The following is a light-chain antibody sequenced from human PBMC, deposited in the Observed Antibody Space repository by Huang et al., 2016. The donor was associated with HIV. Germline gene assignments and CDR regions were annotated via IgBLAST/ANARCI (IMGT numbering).Light chain of an antibody. V-gene: IGKV1-39*01. CDR1: QTISTY. CDR3: QQSYTARRT. J-gene: IGKJ1*01. CDR2: GAS. Sequence: DIQMTQSPSSLSASVGGRVTINCRASQTISTYLNWYQQKPGKAPELLIYGASSLQSGVPSRFSGSGSGTDFTLTISGLQPEDFVTYYCQQSYTARRTFGQGTKVEVK.